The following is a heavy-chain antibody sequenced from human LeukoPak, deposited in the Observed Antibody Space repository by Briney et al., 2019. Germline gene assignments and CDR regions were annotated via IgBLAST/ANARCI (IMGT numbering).Heavy chain of an antibody. Sequence: GGSLRLSCAASGFTVSSNYMSWVRQAPGKGLEWVSVIYSGGSTYYADSVKGRFTISRDNSKNTLYLQMNSLRAEDTAVYYCASYCSSTSCYRGAFDIWGQGTMVTVSS. CDR2: IYSGGST. J-gene: IGHJ3*02. D-gene: IGHD2-2*02. V-gene: IGHV3-53*01. CDR1: GFTVSSNY. CDR3: ASYCSSTSCYRGAFDI.